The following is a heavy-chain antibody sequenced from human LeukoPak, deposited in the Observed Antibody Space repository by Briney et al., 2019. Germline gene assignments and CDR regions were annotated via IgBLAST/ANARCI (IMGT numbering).Heavy chain of an antibody. J-gene: IGHJ6*02. CDR2: ISGSGGCT. D-gene: IGHD5-18*01. Sequence: GGSLRLSCAASGFTFSSYAMSWVRQAPGKGLEWVSAISGSGGCTYYADSVKGRFTISRDNSKNTLYLQMNSLRAEDTAVYYCAKGLGAPYSKSYYYYGMDVWGQGTTVTVSS. V-gene: IGHV3-23*01. CDR3: AKGLGAPYSKSYYYYGMDV. CDR1: GFTFSSYA.